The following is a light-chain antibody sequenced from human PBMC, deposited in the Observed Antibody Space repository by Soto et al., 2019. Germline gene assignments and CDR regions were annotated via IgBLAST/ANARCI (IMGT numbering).Light chain of an antibody. CDR1: QSVAGTY. CDR2: GTS. CDR3: QQYDKWPPVT. J-gene: IGKJ4*01. V-gene: IGKV3-15*01. Sequence: IVLTQSPGTLSLSPGERATLSCRASQSVAGTYLAWYQQKPGQAPRLLMYGTSTRATGLPPRFSGSGSGTEFALTISSLQSEDFAVYYCQQYDKWPPVTFGGGTKVDIK.